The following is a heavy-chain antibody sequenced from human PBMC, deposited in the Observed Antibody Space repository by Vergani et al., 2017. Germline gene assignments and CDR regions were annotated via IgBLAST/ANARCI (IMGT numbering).Heavy chain of an antibody. D-gene: IGHD2-15*01. CDR2: INTGNGNT. J-gene: IGHJ5*02. Sequence: QVQLVQSGAEVKKPGASVKVSCKASGYTFTSYAMHWVRQAPGQRLEWMGWINTGNGNTKYSQKFQGRVTITRDTSESTAYMELSSLRSEDTAVSYCARDFPDLEVVVAATFWWFDPWGQGTLVTVSS. CDR3: ARDFPDLEVVVAATFWWFDP. V-gene: IGHV1-3*04. CDR1: GYTFTSYA.